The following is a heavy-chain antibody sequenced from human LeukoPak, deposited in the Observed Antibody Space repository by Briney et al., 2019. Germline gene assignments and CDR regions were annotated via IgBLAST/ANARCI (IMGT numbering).Heavy chain of an antibody. J-gene: IGHJ4*02. CDR2: INPDNGGT. Sequence: ASVKVSCKASASIFTVSYIHRVRQAPAQGLEWMGGINPDNGGTNYLAKFQGRVTITRDTSTSPAYMELSGLTSDDTALYYCARVKYLDYWGQGTLVTVSS. CDR3: ARVKYLDY. V-gene: IGHV1-2*02. CDR1: ASIFTVSY.